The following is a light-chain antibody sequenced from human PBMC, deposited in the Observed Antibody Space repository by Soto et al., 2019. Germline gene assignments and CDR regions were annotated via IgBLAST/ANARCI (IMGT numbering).Light chain of an antibody. CDR2: KAS. J-gene: IGKJ2*01. V-gene: IGKV1-5*03. CDR1: ESISSW. Sequence: DIQMTQSPSTLSASVGDRVTITCRARESISSWLVWYQQKPGKAPKLLIAKASRLESGVPSRFSGSGSGTEFTLTISSLQPDDVATYYCQQYKSYPVTFGQGTKLEIK. CDR3: QQYKSYPVT.